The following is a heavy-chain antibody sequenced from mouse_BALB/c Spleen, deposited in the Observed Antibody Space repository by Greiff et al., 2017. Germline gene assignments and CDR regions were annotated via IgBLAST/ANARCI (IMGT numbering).Heavy chain of an antibody. Sequence: EVQVVESGGGLVQPGGSLRLPCATSGFTFSDFYMEWVRQPPGKRLEWIAASRNKANDYTTEYSASVKGRFIVSRDTSQSILYLQMNDLRAEDTAIYYCARDAYYYGSSKWYFDVWGAGTTVTVSS. CDR1: GFTFSDFY. CDR3: ARDAYYYGSSKWYFDV. V-gene: IGHV7-1*02. J-gene: IGHJ1*01. D-gene: IGHD1-1*01. CDR2: SRNKANDYTT.